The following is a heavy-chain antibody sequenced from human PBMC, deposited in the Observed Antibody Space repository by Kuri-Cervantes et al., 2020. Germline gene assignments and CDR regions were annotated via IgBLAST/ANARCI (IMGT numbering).Heavy chain of an antibody. J-gene: IGHJ3*02. Sequence: SETLSLTCTVSGGSISSGSYYWGWIRQPPGKGLEWIGNIYYSGSTYYNPSLKSRVTISVDTTKNQFSLKLSSVTAADTAVYYCARDPSFSRGYSYGYAFDIWGQGTMVTVSS. CDR2: IYYSGST. V-gene: IGHV4-39*02. CDR3: ARDPSFSRGYSYGYAFDI. CDR1: GGSISSGSYY. D-gene: IGHD5-18*01.